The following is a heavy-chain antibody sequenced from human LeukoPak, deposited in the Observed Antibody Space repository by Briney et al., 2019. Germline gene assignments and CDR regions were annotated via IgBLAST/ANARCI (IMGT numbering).Heavy chain of an antibody. CDR2: IKQDGSEK. Sequence: GGSLRLSCAASGFPFSSYTMNWVRQAPGKGLEWVANIKQDGSEKYYVDSVKGRFTISRDNAKNSLYLQMNSLRAEDTAVYYCARELSSGWYYYYYMDVWGKGTTVTISS. CDR3: ARELSSGWYYYYYMDV. CDR1: GFPFSSYT. J-gene: IGHJ6*03. D-gene: IGHD6-19*01. V-gene: IGHV3-7*01.